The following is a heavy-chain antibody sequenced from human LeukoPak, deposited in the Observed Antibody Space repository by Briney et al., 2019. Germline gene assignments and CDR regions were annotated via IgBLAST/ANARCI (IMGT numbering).Heavy chain of an antibody. CDR2: IYYSGST. Sequence: PSETLSLTCTVSGGSISSYYWSWIRQPPGKGLEWIGYIYYSGSTNYNPSLKSRVTISVDTSKNQFSLKLSSVTAADTAVYYCARQRKGYCSGGSCDDFDYWGQGTLVTVSP. V-gene: IGHV4-59*08. J-gene: IGHJ4*02. D-gene: IGHD2-15*01. CDR3: ARQRKGYCSGGSCDDFDY. CDR1: GGSISSYY.